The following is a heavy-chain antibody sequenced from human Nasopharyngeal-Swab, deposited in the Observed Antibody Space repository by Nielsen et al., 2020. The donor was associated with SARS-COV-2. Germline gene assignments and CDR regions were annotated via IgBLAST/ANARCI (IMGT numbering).Heavy chain of an antibody. CDR2: IYAGDSET. J-gene: IGHJ3*02. CDR1: GYSFTSYW. V-gene: IGHV5-51*01. CDR3: ARAVVVTNDAFDI. Sequence: GESLKISCKGSGYSFTSYWIGWVRQMPGKVLEWMGIIYAGDSETRYSPSFQGQVTISADRSISTAYLQWSSLKASDTAMYYCARAVVVTNDAFDIWGQGTMVTVSS. D-gene: IGHD3-22*01.